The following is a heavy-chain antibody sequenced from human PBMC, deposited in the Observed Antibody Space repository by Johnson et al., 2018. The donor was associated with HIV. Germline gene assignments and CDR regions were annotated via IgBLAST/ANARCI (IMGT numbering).Heavy chain of an antibody. CDR1: GFTFSSYG. J-gene: IGHJ3*02. CDR3: GMYSSSWYMVSSQKHDAFDI. CDR2: ISYDGSNK. Sequence: QVQLVESGGGLVQPGRSLRLSCAASGFTFSSYGMHWVRQAPGKGLEWVAVISYDGSNKYYADSVKGRFTISRDNSKNTLYLQMNSLRAEDTAVYYCGMYSSSWYMVSSQKHDAFDIWGQGTMVTVSS. D-gene: IGHD6-13*01. V-gene: IGHV3-30*03.